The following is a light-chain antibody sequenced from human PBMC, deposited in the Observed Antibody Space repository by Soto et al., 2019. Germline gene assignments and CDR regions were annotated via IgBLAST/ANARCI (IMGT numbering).Light chain of an antibody. CDR3: QQTSASPFT. CDR2: TQS. CDR1: QKINTY. J-gene: IGKJ3*01. V-gene: IGKV1-39*01. Sequence: DIQMTQSPSSLSASVGDRVTITCRASQKINTYLNWYQQRPGQDPQLLIFTQSSFQGGVPARFSASGSRTEITLTISSLQPDDFATYYCQQTSASPFTLGPGNKVDI.